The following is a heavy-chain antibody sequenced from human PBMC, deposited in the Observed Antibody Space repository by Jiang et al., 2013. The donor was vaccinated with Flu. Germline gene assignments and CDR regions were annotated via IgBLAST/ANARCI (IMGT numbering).Heavy chain of an antibody. CDR3: ARRGYYYYYGMDV. J-gene: IGHJ6*04. CDR2: IYYSGST. V-gene: IGHV4-59*08. CDR1: GGSISSYY. Sequence: SGSGLVKPSETLSLTCTVSGGSISSYYWSWIRQPPGKGLEWIGYIYYSGSTNYNPSLKSRVTISVDTSKNQFSLKLSSVTAADTAVYYCARRGYYYYYGMDVWGKGTTVTVSS.